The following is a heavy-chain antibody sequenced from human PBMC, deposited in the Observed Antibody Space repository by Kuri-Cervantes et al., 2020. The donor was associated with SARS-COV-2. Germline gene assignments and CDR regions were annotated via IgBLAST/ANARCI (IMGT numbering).Heavy chain of an antibody. Sequence: GESLKISCQGSGYSFKNFWISWVRQMPGKGLEWMGRIDPSDSYTHYNPSFQGHGTISADKSISTAYLEWSSLRASDTAMYFCAREMSESTSGSWFDPWGQGTLVTVSS. CDR3: AREMSESTSGSWFDP. J-gene: IGHJ5*02. V-gene: IGHV5-10-1*01. D-gene: IGHD1-1*01. CDR2: IDPSDSYT. CDR1: GYSFKNFW.